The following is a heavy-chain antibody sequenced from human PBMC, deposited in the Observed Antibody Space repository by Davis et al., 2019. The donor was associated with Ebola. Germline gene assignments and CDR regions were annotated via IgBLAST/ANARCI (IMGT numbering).Heavy chain of an antibody. CDR1: GFTFSSYW. CDR3: ARDRPSYGDYVYYYGMDV. J-gene: IGHJ6*02. V-gene: IGHV3-74*01. Sequence: HTGGSLRLSCAASGFTFSSYWMHCVRQAPGKGLVWVSRINSDGSSTSYADSVKGRFTISRDNAKNTLYLQMNSLRAEDTAVYYCARDRPSYGDYVYYYGMDVWGQGTTVTVSS. CDR2: INSDGSST. D-gene: IGHD4-17*01.